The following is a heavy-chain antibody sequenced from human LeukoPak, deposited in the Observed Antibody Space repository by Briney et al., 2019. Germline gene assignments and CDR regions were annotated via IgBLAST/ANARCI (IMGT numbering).Heavy chain of an antibody. V-gene: IGHV3-33*01. CDR1: GFTFSSHG. D-gene: IGHD2-2*01. CDR2: IWNDGGNK. J-gene: IGHJ3*02. Sequence: PGGSLRLSCAASGFTFSSHGMHWVRQAPGKGLEGVAVIWNDGGNKYYADSVKGRFTISRDNSKNTLHLQMNSLRAEDTAVYYCARAEVPAAIKSGAFDIWGQGTMVTVSS. CDR3: ARAEVPAAIKSGAFDI.